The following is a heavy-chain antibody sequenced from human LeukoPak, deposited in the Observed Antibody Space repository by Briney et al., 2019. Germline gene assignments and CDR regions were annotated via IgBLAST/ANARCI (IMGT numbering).Heavy chain of an antibody. V-gene: IGHV4-59*01. CDR2: IYYSGST. CDR1: GVSISSYY. D-gene: IGHD3-10*01. CDR3: ARGPYYYGSGSSNWFDP. Sequence: SETLSLTCTVSGVSISSYYWSWIRQPPGQGLEWIGYIYYSGSTNYNPSLKSRITISVDTSKNQFSMNLRSVTAADTAVYYCARGPYYYGSGSSNWFDPWGQGTLVAVSS. J-gene: IGHJ5*02.